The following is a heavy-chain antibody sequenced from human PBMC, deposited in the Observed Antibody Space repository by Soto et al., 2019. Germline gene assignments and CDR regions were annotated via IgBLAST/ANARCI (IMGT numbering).Heavy chain of an antibody. CDR1: GFTFSSYG. CDR3: ASSIAARSGVAFDI. D-gene: IGHD6-6*01. Sequence: QVQLVESGGGVVQPGRSLRLSCAASGFTFSSYGMHWVRQAPGKGLEWVAVIWYDGSNKYYADSVKGRFTISRDNSKNTLYLQMNSLRAEDTAVYYCASSIAARSGVAFDIWGQGTMVTVSS. V-gene: IGHV3-33*01. CDR2: IWYDGSNK. J-gene: IGHJ3*02.